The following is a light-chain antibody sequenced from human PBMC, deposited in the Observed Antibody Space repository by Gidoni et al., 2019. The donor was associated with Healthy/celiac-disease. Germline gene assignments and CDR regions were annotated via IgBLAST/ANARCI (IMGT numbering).Light chain of an antibody. V-gene: IGKV3-15*01. J-gene: IGKJ4*01. CDR1: QSVSSN. CDR2: GAS. Sequence: EIVMTQSPATLSVSPGARATLSCRASQSVSSNLAWYQQKPGQATRLLIYGASTRATGIPARFSGSGSGTELTLTIGSLQSEDFAVYYCQQYNNWPYTFGGGTKVEIK. CDR3: QQYNNWPYT.